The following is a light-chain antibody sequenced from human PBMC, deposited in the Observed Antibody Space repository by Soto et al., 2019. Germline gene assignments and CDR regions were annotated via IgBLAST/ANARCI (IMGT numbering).Light chain of an antibody. CDR2: GAS. CDR3: QNYNSAPCT. J-gene: IGKJ1*01. V-gene: IGKV1-27*01. CDR1: LRISNY. Sequence: DIQMTQSPSTLSASVGDRVTITCRASLRISNYLAWYQQKPGKTPKLLIYGASSLQGGVPSRFSGSGSGTDFTLTISSLQPEDVASYYCQNYNSAPCTFGRGTKVEIK.